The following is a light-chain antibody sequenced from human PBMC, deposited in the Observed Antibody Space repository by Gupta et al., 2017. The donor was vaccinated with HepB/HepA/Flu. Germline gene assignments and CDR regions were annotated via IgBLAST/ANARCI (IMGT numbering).Light chain of an antibody. CDR3: QSYDNSVSGSV. Sequence: QSVLTQPPSVSGAPGQRVTISCTGSSSNIGAGYDVHWYQQLPGTAPKLLIDTNTNRPSGVPDRFSGSKSGTSASLAITGLQAEDEADYYCQSYDNSVSGSVFGGGTKLTVL. CDR1: SSNIGAGYD. CDR2: TNT. J-gene: IGLJ2*01. V-gene: IGLV1-40*01.